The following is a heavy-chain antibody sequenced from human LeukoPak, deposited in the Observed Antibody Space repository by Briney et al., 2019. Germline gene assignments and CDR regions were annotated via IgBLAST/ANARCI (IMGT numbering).Heavy chain of an antibody. J-gene: IGHJ4*02. CDR2: ISYDGSNK. D-gene: IGHD6-13*01. CDR1: GFTFSSYA. CDR3: AREGGEYSSSWSTPCFDY. V-gene: IGHV3-30*04. Sequence: GGSLRLSCAASGFTFSSYAMHWVRQAPGKGLEWVAVISYDGSNKYYADSVKGRFTISRDNSKNTLYLQMNSLRAEDTAVYYCAREGGEYSSSWSTPCFDYWGQGTLVTVSS.